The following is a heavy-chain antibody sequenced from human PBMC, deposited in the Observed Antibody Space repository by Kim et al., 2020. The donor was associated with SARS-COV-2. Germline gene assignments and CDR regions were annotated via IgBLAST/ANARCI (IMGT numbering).Heavy chain of an antibody. J-gene: IGHJ4*02. Sequence: GGSLRLSCAASGFMFSDHYMDWVRQAPGKGLEWVGRTRKKANSYTTEYAASVKGRFTISRDDSKNSLYLQMNSLKTEDTAVYYCARVPGNTYGYGFDYWGLGALVTVSS. CDR2: TRKKANSYTT. V-gene: IGHV3-72*01. CDR3: ARVPGNTYGYGFDY. CDR1: GFMFSDHY. D-gene: IGHD5-18*01.